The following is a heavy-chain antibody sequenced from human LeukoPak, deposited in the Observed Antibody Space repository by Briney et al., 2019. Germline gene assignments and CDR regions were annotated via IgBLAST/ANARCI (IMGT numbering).Heavy chain of an antibody. CDR3: ARDLWNFYDDSGYNRDFDS. J-gene: IGHJ5*01. CDR2: IGTYGGDT. Sequence: ASVKVSCKAASRISWVRQAPGQGLEWMGWIGTYGGDTYYAQKFQGRITVTTDTSTSTAYMELRNLRSDDTAGYYCARDLWNFYDDSGYNRDFDSWGQGTLVTVSS. CDR1: SR. D-gene: IGHD3-22*01. V-gene: IGHV1-18*01.